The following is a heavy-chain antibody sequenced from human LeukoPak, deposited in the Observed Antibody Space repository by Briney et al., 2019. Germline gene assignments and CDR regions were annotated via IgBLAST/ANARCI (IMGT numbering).Heavy chain of an antibody. Sequence: SQTLSLTCTVSGGSISSGSYYWSWIRQPAGKGLEWIGRIYTSGSTNYNPSLKSRVTISVDTSKNQFSLKLSSVTAADTAVYYCAREFDPWGQGTLVSVSS. CDR1: GGSISSGSYY. J-gene: IGHJ5*02. CDR3: AREFDP. V-gene: IGHV4-61*02. CDR2: IYTSGST.